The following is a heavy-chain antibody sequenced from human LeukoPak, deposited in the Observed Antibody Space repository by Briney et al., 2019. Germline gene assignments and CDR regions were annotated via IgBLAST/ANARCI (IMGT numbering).Heavy chain of an antibody. D-gene: IGHD1-26*01. Sequence: SETLSLTCAVYGGSFSGYYWSWIRQPPGKGLEWIGEINHSGSTNYNPSLKSRVTISVDTSKNQFSLKLSPVTAADTAVYYCARGRGGSYYFYWGQGTLVTVSS. CDR1: GGSFSGYY. CDR3: ARGRGGSYYFY. CDR2: INHSGST. V-gene: IGHV4-34*01. J-gene: IGHJ4*02.